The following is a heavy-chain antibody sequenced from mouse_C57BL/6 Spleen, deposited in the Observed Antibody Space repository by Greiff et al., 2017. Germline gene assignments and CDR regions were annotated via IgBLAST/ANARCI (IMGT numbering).Heavy chain of an antibody. CDR3: AREDWDDWYFEG. J-gene: IGHJ1*03. V-gene: IGHV5-17*01. CDR2: ISSGSSTI. CDR1: GFTFSDYG. D-gene: IGHD4-1*01. Sequence: EVMLVESGGGLVKPGGSLKLSCAASGFTFSDYGMHWVRQAPEKGLEWVAYISSGSSTIYYADTVKGRFTISRDNAKNTLFLQMTSLRSEDTAMYYCAREDWDDWYFEGWGTGTTVTVSS.